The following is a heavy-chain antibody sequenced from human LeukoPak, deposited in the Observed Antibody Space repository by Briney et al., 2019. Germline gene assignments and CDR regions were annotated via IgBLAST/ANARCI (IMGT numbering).Heavy chain of an antibody. CDR3: AELGITMIGGV. CDR2: ISSSGSTI. V-gene: IGHV3-48*04. D-gene: IGHD3-10*02. J-gene: IGHJ6*04. Sequence: PGGSLRLSCAASGFTFSTYRMSWVRQAPGKGLEWVSAISSSGSTIYYADSVKGRFTISRDNAKNSLYLQMNSLRAEDTAVYYCAELGITMIGGVWGKGTTVTISS. CDR1: GFTFSTYR.